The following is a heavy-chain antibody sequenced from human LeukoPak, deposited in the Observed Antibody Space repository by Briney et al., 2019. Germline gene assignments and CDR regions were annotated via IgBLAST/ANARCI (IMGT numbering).Heavy chain of an antibody. CDR2: INPNNGGT. CDR3: ARASLVRAAIDY. Sequence: ASVKVSCKASGYTFTGYYMHWVRQAPGQGLEWMGWINPNNGGTNYAQKFQGRVTMTRDTSISTAYMVLSRLRSDDTAVYYCARASLVRAAIDYWGQGTLVTVSS. J-gene: IGHJ4*02. CDR1: GYTFTGYY. D-gene: IGHD2-2*02. V-gene: IGHV1-2*02.